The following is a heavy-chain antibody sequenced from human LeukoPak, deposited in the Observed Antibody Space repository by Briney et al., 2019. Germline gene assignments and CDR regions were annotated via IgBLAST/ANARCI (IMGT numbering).Heavy chain of an antibody. Sequence: GGSLRLSCAASGFTFDDYGMSWVRQAPGKGLEWVSGINWNGGSTGYADSVKGRFTISRDNAKNSLYLQMNSLRAEDTALYHCARVGCSDSSGQYYFDYWGQGTLVTVSS. J-gene: IGHJ4*02. D-gene: IGHD3-22*01. CDR3: ARVGCSDSSGQYYFDY. V-gene: IGHV3-20*01. CDR2: INWNGGST. CDR1: GFTFDDYG.